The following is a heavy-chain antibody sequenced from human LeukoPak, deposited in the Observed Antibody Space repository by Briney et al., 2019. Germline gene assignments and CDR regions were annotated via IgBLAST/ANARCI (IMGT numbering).Heavy chain of an antibody. Sequence: GGSLRLSCEASGFTLDDYALNWVRQAPGKGLEWISPISGDGDSTYYADSVKGRFTISRDNSKNSLYLQMSSLRAEDTALYYCAKGVRSGTYYNCFDPWGQGTLVTVSS. CDR1: GFTLDDYA. CDR2: ISGDGDST. D-gene: IGHD1-26*01. CDR3: AKGVRSGTYYNCFDP. J-gene: IGHJ5*02. V-gene: IGHV3-43*02.